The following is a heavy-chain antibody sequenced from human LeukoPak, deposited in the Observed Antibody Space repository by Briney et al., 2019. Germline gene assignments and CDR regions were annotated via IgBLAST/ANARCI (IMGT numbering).Heavy chain of an antibody. J-gene: IGHJ6*02. CDR3: ASDRREGNNYYYGMDV. CDR1: GYSVSSNSAA. V-gene: IGHV6-1*01. D-gene: IGHD5-24*01. Sequence: SQTLSLTCAISGYSVSSNSAAWNWMRQSPSRGLEWLGRTYYRSKWYNDYAASMKSRITINPDTSKNQFSLQLNSVTPEDTAVYYCASDRREGNNYYYGMDVWGQGTTVTVSS. CDR2: TYYRSKWYN.